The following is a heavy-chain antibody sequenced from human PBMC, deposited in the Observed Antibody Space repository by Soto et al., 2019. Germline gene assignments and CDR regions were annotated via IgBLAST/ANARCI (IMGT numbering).Heavy chain of an antibody. V-gene: IGHV1-2*04. CDR2: INPNSGGT. J-gene: IGHJ6*02. D-gene: IGHD6-19*01. CDR3: ALNGVATDIAVAGHYYYYGMDV. CDR1: GYTFTGYY. Sequence: ASVKVSCKASGYTFTGYYMHWVRQAPGQGLEWMGWINPNSGGTNYAQKFQGWVTMTRDTSISTAYMELSRLRFDDTAVYYCALNGVATDIAVAGHYYYYGMDVWGQGTTVTVSS.